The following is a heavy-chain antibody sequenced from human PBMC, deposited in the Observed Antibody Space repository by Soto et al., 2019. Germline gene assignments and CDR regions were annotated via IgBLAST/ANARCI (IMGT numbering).Heavy chain of an antibody. J-gene: IGHJ6*02. V-gene: IGHV3-21*01. CDR3: ARDQYYDSSGYLLGMDV. D-gene: IGHD3-22*01. CDR2: ISSSSSYI. Sequence: EGSLRLSCAASGFTFSSYSMNWVRQAPGKGLEWVSSISSSSSYIYYADSVKGRFTISRDNAKNSLYLQMNSLRAEDTAVYYCARDQYYDSSGYLLGMDVWGQGTTVTVSS. CDR1: GFTFSSYS.